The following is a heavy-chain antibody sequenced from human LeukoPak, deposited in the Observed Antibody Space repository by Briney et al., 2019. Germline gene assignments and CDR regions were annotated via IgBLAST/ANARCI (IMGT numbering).Heavy chain of an antibody. CDR1: GFTVSSNY. CDR3: AGSIAARPEVDY. V-gene: IGHV3-66*01. D-gene: IGHD6-6*01. CDR2: IYSGGST. J-gene: IGHJ4*02. Sequence: GGSLRLSCAASGFTVSSNYMSWVRQAPGKGLEWVSVIYSGGSTYYADSVKGRFTISRDNSKNTLYLQMNSLRAGDTAVYYCAGSIAARPEVDYWGQGTLVTVSS.